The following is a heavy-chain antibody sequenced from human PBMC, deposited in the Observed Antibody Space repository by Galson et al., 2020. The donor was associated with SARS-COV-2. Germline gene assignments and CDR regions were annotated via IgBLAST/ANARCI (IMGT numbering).Heavy chain of an antibody. CDR1: GFTFSSSA. V-gene: IGHV3-30*04. Sequence: GESLKISCAASGFTFSSSAKHWVRPAPGKGLEWVAVISYDGSNKYYADSVKGRFTISRDNSKNTLYLQMNSLRAEDTAVYYCARDLSYYGMDVWGQGTTVTVSS. CDR2: ISYDGSNK. J-gene: IGHJ6*02. CDR3: ARDLSYYGMDV.